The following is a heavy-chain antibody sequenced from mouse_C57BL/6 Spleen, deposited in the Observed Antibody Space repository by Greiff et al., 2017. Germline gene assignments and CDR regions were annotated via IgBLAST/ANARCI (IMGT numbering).Heavy chain of an antibody. V-gene: IGHV5-6*02. CDR3: ARPYYGNFPYYFDY. J-gene: IGHJ2*01. CDR1: GFTFSSYG. D-gene: IGHD2-10*01. CDR2: ISSGGSYT. Sequence: EVKLVESGGDLVKPGGSLKLSCAASGFTFSSYGMSWVRQTPDKRLEWVASISSGGSYTYYPDTVKGRFTISSDHAKNTLFLQMSSLKSEDSAVYYCARPYYGNFPYYFDYWGQGPTLKVS.